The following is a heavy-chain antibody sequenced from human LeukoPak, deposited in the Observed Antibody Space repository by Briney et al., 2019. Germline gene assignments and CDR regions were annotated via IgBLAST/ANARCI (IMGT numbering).Heavy chain of an antibody. Sequence: SETLSLTCAVYGGSFSGYYWSWIRQPPGKGLEWIGEINHSGSTNYNPSLKSRVTISVGTSKNQFSLKLSSVTAADTAVYYCARGQGYSYGQISDYWGQGTLVTVSS. V-gene: IGHV4-34*01. J-gene: IGHJ4*02. CDR1: GGSFSGYY. D-gene: IGHD5-18*01. CDR3: ARGQGYSYGQISDY. CDR2: INHSGST.